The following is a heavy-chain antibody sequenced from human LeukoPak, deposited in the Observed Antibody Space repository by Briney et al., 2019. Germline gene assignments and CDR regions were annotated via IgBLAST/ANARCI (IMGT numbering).Heavy chain of an antibody. V-gene: IGHV4-39*07. CDR1: GGSISSSSYY. J-gene: IGHJ4*02. CDR3: ASVSPSPDY. Sequence: SETLSLTCTVSGGSISSSSYYWGWIRQPPGKGLEWIGSIYYSGSTYYNPSLKSRVTISVDTSKNQFSLKLSSVTAADTAVYYCASVSPSPDYWGQGTLVTVSS. CDR2: IYYSGST.